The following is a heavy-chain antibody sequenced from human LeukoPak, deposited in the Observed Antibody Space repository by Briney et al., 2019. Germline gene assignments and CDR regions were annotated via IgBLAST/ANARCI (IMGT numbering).Heavy chain of an antibody. CDR1: GGSISSGSHH. J-gene: IGHJ6*02. CDR3: ARGRATTRAYYYDSSGWPLMDV. CDR2: LYYSRTT. D-gene: IGHD3-22*01. Sequence: PSETLSLTCTVSGGSISSGSHHWGWFRQSPGKGLEWIGSLYYSRTTYYNPSLNSRVTISVVTSKNQFSLQLNSETAADTAVYYCARGRATTRAYYYDSSGWPLMDVWGQGTTVTVSS. V-gene: IGHV4-39*01.